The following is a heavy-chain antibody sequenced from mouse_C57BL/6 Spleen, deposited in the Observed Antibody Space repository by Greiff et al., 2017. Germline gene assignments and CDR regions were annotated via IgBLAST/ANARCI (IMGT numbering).Heavy chain of an antibody. D-gene: IGHD2-10*02. CDR2: IYPGDGDT. Sequence: VQLQQSGPELVKPGASVKISCKASGYAFSSSWMNWVKQRPGKGLEWIGRIYPGDGDTNYNVKFKGKATLTADKSSSTAYMQLSSLTSEDSAVYFCARSGYDYDAMDYWGQGTSVTVSS. J-gene: IGHJ4*01. CDR1: GYAFSSSW. V-gene: IGHV1-82*01. CDR3: ARSGYDYDAMDY.